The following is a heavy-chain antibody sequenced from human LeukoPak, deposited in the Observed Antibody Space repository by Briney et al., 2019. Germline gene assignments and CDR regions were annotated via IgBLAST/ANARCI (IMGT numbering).Heavy chain of an antibody. CDR3: ARDRTYGDYVYAFDI. CDR2: ISAYNGNT. D-gene: IGHD4-17*01. CDR1: GYTFTSYG. V-gene: IGHV1-18*01. J-gene: IGHJ3*02. Sequence: ASVKVSCKASGYTFTSYGISWVRQAPGQGLEWMGWISAYNGNTNYAQKLQGRVTMTTDTSTSTAYMELRSLISDDTAVYYCARDRTYGDYVYAFDIWGQGTMVTVSS.